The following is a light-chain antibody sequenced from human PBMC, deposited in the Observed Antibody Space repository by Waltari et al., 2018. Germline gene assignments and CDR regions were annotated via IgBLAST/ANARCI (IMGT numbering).Light chain of an antibody. V-gene: IGLV3-21*04. CDR1: NIGSKS. CDR3: QVWDDVTDSGV. Sequence: YVLTQPPSVSVDPGKTARLTCGGDNIGSKSVNWYQQKPGQAPVLVMFYDTDRPSEIPERFSGSNSGNTATMTISWVEAGDEADYHCQVWDDVTDSGVFGGGTKLTVL. J-gene: IGLJ2*01. CDR2: YDT.